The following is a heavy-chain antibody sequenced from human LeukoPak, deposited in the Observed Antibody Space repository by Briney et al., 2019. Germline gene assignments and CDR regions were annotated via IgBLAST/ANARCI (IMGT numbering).Heavy chain of an antibody. Sequence: SETLSLTCTVSGASIPSSYYWSWIRQPPGKGLECIGYISASGNTNYNPSLKSRVTISVDTSKSQFSLNLSSVTAADTAIYYCARLTGGGSYWGYFDYWGQGNLVTVSS. CDR3: ARLTGGGSYWGYFDY. CDR1: GASIPSSYY. J-gene: IGHJ4*02. D-gene: IGHD1-26*01. CDR2: ISASGNT. V-gene: IGHV4-4*09.